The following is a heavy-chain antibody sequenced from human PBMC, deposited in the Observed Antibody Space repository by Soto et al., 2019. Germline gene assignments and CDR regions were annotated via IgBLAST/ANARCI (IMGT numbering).Heavy chain of an antibody. D-gene: IGHD6-13*01. CDR2: IYYSGST. J-gene: IGHJ5*02. V-gene: IGHV4-59*01. CDR3: ARYSSRYNWFDP. CDR1: GGSIISYY. Sequence: SETLSLTCTVSGGSIISYYCSCIRQPPGKGLEWIGYIYYSGSTNYNPSLKSRVTISVDTSKNQFSLKLSSVTAADTAVYYCARYSSRYNWFDPWGQGTLVTVSS.